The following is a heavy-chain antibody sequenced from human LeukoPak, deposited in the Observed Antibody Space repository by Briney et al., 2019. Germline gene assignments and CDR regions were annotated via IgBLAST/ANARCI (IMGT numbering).Heavy chain of an antibody. J-gene: IGHJ4*02. D-gene: IGHD1-26*01. V-gene: IGHV1-18*01. CDR1: GYTFTSYG. CDR3: ASGPEGWELLSY. Sequence: ASVKVSRKASGYTFTSYGISWVRQAPGQGLEWMGWISAYNGNTNYAQKLQGRVTMTTDTSTSTAYMELRGLRSDETAVYYCASGPEGWELLSYWGQGTLVTVSS. CDR2: ISAYNGNT.